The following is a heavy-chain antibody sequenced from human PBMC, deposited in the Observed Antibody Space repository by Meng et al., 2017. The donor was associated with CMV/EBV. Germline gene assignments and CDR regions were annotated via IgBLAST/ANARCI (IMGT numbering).Heavy chain of an antibody. Sequence: GESLKISCAASGFTFSSYSMNWVRQAPGKGLEWVSYISSSSSTIYYADSVKGRFTISRDNAKNSLYLQMNSLRAEDTAVYYCAREDIVVVPAASYYGMDVWRQGTTVTVSS. CDR1: GFTFSSYS. CDR2: ISSSSSTI. D-gene: IGHD2-2*01. CDR3: AREDIVVVPAASYYGMDV. J-gene: IGHJ6*02. V-gene: IGHV3-48*04.